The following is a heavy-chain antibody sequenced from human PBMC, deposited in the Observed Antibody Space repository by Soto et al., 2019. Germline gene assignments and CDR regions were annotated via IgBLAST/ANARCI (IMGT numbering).Heavy chain of an antibody. CDR3: AGVEVVAETDDAFDI. CDR2: ISYDGSNK. Sequence: GGSLRLSCAASGFTFSSYAMHWVRQAPGKGLEWVAVISYDGSNKYYADSVKGRFTISRDNSKNTLYLQMNSLRAEDTAVYYCAGVEVVAETDDAFDIWGQGTMVTVSS. J-gene: IGHJ3*02. V-gene: IGHV3-30-3*01. D-gene: IGHD3-22*01. CDR1: GFTFSSYA.